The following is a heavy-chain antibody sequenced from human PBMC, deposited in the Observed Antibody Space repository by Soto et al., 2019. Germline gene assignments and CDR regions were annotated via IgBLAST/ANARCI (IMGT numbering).Heavy chain of an antibody. CDR2: ISNNGDRT. CDR3: VKDTYCSSTDCYAAFTI. CDR1: GFTFSNSA. D-gene: IGHD2-2*01. J-gene: IGHJ3*02. Sequence: GGSLRLSCSASGFTFSNSAMHWVRQAPGKGLEYVSSISNNGDRTYHADSVKGRFSISRDNSKSTLYLQMSGLRAEDTAIYYCVKDTYCSSTDCYAAFTIWGQGTTVTVSS. V-gene: IGHV3-64D*06.